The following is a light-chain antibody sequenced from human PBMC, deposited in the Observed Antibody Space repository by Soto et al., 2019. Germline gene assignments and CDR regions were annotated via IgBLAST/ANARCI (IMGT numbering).Light chain of an antibody. CDR3: QQANSFPLT. Sequence: IQMTQSPSSLSASVGDRVTITCRASQSINSYLNWYQHKPGKAPKVLIYAASSLQSGVPSRFSGSGSGTDFTLTISSLQPEDFATYYCQQANSFPLTFGGGTKVDIK. CDR2: AAS. CDR1: QSINSY. J-gene: IGKJ4*01. V-gene: IGKV1-39*01.